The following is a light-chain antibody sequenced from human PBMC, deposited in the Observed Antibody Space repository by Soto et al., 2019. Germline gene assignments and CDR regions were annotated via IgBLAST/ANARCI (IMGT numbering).Light chain of an antibody. CDR1: STDVGGYNY. Sequence: QSVLTQPASVSGSPGESIAISCTGTSTDVGGYNYVSWYQQHPGKAPKLMIYEVTNRPSGVSDRFSGSKSGNTASLTISGLQAEDEADYYCSSYTSGRIVVFGGGTQLTVL. CDR3: SSYTSGRIVV. J-gene: IGLJ2*01. CDR2: EVT. V-gene: IGLV2-14*03.